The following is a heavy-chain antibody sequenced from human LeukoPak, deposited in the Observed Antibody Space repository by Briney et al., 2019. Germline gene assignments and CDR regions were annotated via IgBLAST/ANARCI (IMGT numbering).Heavy chain of an antibody. J-gene: IGHJ4*02. D-gene: IGHD6-25*01. CDR3: AKSGYSLFDY. CDR2: ISYDGSNK. Sequence: GRSLRLSCAASGFTFSSYGMHWVRQAPGKGLEWVAVISYDGSNKYYADSVKGRFTISRDNSKNTLYLQMNSLRAEDTAVYYCAKSGYSLFDYWGQGTLVTVSS. CDR1: GFTFSSYG. V-gene: IGHV3-30*18.